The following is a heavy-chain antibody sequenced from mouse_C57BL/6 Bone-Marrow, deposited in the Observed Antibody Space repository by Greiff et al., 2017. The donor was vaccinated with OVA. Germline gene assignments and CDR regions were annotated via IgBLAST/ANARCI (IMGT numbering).Heavy chain of an antibody. CDR3: AVLYYDYAWFAY. V-gene: IGHV1-72*01. Sequence: QVQLQQPGAELVKPGASVKLSCKASGYTFTSYWMHWVKQRPGRGLEWIGRIDPNSGGTKYNEKFKSKATLTVDKPSSTAYMQLSSLTSEDSAVYDCAVLYYDYAWFAYWGQGTRVTVSA. CDR2: IDPNSGGT. J-gene: IGHJ3*01. CDR1: GYTFTSYW. D-gene: IGHD2-4*01.